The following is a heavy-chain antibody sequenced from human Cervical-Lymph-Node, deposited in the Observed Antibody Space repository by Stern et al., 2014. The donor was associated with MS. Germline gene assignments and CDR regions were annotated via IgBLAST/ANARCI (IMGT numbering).Heavy chain of an antibody. CDR2: INPSGDSK. J-gene: IGHJ4*02. CDR1: GYKFTNYY. CDR3: ASGRLGY. Sequence: QVQLVQSGAEVKKPGASVKISCKAPGYKFTNYYIHWMRQAPGQGPEWMGMINPSGDSKTYAQKFQGRVTMTRDTSTSTVYMELSRLRSEDAAVYYCASGRLGYWGQGTQVTVSS. V-gene: IGHV1-46*01.